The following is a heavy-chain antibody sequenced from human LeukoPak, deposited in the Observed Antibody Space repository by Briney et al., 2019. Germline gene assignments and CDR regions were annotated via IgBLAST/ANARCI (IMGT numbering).Heavy chain of an antibody. D-gene: IGHD1-26*01. V-gene: IGHV3-48*01. CDR2: ISSSSSTI. Sequence: GGSLRLSCAASGFTFSSYSMNWVRQAPGKGREWVSYISSSSSTIYYADSVEGRFTVSRDNAKNSLYLQMNSLRAEDTAVYCCARISGSYYPDAFDIWGQGTVVTVSS. CDR1: GFTFSSYS. CDR3: ARISGSYYPDAFDI. J-gene: IGHJ3*02.